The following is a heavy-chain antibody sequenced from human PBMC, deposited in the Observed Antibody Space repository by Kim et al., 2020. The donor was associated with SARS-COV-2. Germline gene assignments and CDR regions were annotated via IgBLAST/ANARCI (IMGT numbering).Heavy chain of an antibody. J-gene: IGHJ4*02. V-gene: IGHV3-9*01. CDR2: I. Sequence: IGYADSVKGRFTISRDNAKNSLYLQMNSLRAEDTALYYCAKNSSGSHFDYWGQGTLVTVSS. CDR3: AKNSSGSHFDY. D-gene: IGHD3-22*01.